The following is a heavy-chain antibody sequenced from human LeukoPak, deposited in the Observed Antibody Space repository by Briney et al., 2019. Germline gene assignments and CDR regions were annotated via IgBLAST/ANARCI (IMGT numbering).Heavy chain of an antibody. CDR1: GYTFTSYG. CDR3: ARVRGKHPGGYEFDY. Sequence: ASVKVSCKASGYTFTSYGISWVRQASGQGLEWMGWISAYNGNTNYAQKLQGSVTMTTDTSTSTAYMELRSLRSDDTAVYYCARVRGKHPGGYEFDYWGQGTLVTVSS. CDR2: ISAYNGNT. J-gene: IGHJ4*02. V-gene: IGHV1-18*01. D-gene: IGHD5-12*01.